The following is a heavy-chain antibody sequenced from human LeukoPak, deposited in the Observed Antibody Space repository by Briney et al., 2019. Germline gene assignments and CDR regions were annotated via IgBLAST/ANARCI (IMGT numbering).Heavy chain of an antibody. CDR2: IDSSGRRI. J-gene: IGHJ4*02. D-gene: IGHD5-12*01. Sequence: GGSLRLSCAASGFTFSSYEMNWVRQAPGKGLEWLSYIDSSGRRIYYADSVKGRFTISRDNATNSVYLQMNSLRAEDTAVYFCARNSGYKDFDSWGQGTLV. CDR3: ARNSGYKDFDS. CDR1: GFTFSSYE. V-gene: IGHV3-48*03.